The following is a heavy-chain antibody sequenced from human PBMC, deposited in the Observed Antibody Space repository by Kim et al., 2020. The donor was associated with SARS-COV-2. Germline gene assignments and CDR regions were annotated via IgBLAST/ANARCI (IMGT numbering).Heavy chain of an antibody. CDR2: ISSSGGST. J-gene: IGHJ4*02. CDR1: GFTFSSYA. D-gene: IGHD2-15*01. Sequence: GGSLRLSCAASGFTFSSYAMSWVRQAPGKGLEWVSDISSSGGSTYYADSVRGRFTISRDNSKNTVYLQMSSLIADDTAVYYCAKERRYCSGGACPPRIDYWGQGTLVTVSS. CDR3: AKERRYCSGGACPPRIDY. V-gene: IGHV3-23*01.